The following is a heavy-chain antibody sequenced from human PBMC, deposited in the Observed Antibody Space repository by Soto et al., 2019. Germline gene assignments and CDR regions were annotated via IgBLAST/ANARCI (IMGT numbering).Heavy chain of an antibody. Sequence: QLQLQESGSGLVKPSQTLSLTCAVSGGSISSGGYSWSWIRQPPGKGLEWIGYIYHSGSTYYNPSLKSRVTISVDRSKNQFSLKLSFVTAADTAVYYCAGTPTFNDSSGLDYWGQGTLVTVSS. J-gene: IGHJ4*02. CDR1: GGSISSGGYS. CDR3: AGTPTFNDSSGLDY. D-gene: IGHD3-22*01. CDR2: IYHSGST. V-gene: IGHV4-30-2*01.